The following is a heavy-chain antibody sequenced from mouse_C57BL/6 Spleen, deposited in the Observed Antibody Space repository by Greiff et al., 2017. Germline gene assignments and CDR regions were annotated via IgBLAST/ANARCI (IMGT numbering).Heavy chain of an antibody. CDR1: GYTFTSYW. CDR3: ARSGYFDY. Sequence: VQLQQPGAELVMPGASVKLSCKASGYTFTSYWMHWVKQRPGQGLEWIGEIDPSDSYTNYNQKFKGKSTLTVDTSSSTAYMQLSSLTSEDSAVYYCARSGYFDYWGQGTTLTVSS. D-gene: IGHD3-2*02. CDR2: IDPSDSYT. J-gene: IGHJ2*01. V-gene: IGHV1-69*01.